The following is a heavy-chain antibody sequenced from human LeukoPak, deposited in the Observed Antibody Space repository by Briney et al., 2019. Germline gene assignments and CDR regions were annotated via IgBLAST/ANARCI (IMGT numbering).Heavy chain of an antibody. V-gene: IGHV5-51*01. CDR3: ARLSTRLLDH. CDR2: IYPGDSET. J-gene: IGHJ4*02. D-gene: IGHD3-3*01. CDR1: GNTFTNYW. Sequence: GGSLQISCKGSGNTFTNYWIGWVRQLPGKGLEWMGIIYPGDSETRYSPSFQGQVTMSVDKSSSTAYLQWATLKASDTAIYFCARLSTRLLDHWGQGTRVTVSS.